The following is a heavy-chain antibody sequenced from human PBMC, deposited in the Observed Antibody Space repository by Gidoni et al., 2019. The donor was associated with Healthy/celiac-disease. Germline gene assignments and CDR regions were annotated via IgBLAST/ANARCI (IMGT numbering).Heavy chain of an antibody. D-gene: IGHD2-15*01. J-gene: IGHJ6*02. CDR3: ARGIYCSGGSCYYYYGMDV. CDR1: GFTFSRYG. CDR2: IWYDGSNK. V-gene: IGHV3-33*01. Sequence: QVQLVESGGGVVQPGRSLRLSCAASGFTFSRYGMHWVRQAPGKGLEWVAVIWYDGSNKYYADSVKGRFTISRDNSKNTLYLQMNSLRAEDTAVYYCARGIYCSGGSCYYYYGMDVWGQGTTVTVSS.